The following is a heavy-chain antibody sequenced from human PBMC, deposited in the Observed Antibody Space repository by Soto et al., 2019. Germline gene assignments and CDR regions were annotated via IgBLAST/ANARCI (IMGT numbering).Heavy chain of an antibody. J-gene: IGHJ4*02. CDR3: ARETMTTVTEDFDY. Sequence: ASVKVSCKASGYTFTTYAMHWVRQAPGQRLEWMGWINAGNGNTKYSQKFQGRVTMTRDTSARTAYMELSSLTSEDTAVYYCARETMTTVTEDFDYWGQGTLVTVSS. CDR2: INAGNGNT. CDR1: GYTFTTYA. D-gene: IGHD4-17*01. V-gene: IGHV1-3*01.